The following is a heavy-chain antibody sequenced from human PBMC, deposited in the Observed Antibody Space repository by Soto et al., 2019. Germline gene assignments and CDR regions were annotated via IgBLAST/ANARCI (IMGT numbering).Heavy chain of an antibody. CDR2: IYYSGST. D-gene: IGHD3-22*01. CDR1: GGSISSSSYY. Sequence: PSETLSLTCTVSGGSISSSSYYWGWIRQPPGKGLEWIGYIYYSGSTNYNPSLKSRVTISVDTSKNQFSLKLSSVTAADTAVYYCAKGGDYYDGNRFDPWGQGTLVPVSS. CDR3: AKGGDYYDGNRFDP. V-gene: IGHV4-61*05. J-gene: IGHJ5*02.